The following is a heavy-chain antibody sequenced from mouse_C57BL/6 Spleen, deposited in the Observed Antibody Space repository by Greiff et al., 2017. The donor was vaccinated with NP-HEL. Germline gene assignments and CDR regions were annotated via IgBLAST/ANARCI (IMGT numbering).Heavy chain of an antibody. Sequence: EVKLVESGGGLVQPGGSLKLSCAASGFTFSDYGMAWVRQAPRKGPEWVAFISNLAYSIYYADTVTGRFTISRENAKNTLYLEMSSLRSEDTAMYYCARRYYDYSWYFDVWGTGTTVTVSS. CDR2: ISNLAYSI. CDR3: ARRYYDYSWYFDV. CDR1: GFTFSDYG. J-gene: IGHJ1*03. D-gene: IGHD2-4*01. V-gene: IGHV5-15*04.